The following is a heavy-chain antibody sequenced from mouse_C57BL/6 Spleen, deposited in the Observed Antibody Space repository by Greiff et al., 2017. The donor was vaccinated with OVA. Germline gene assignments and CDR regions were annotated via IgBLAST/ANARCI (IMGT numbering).Heavy chain of an antibody. D-gene: IGHD4-1*02. CDR3: ARANWDGGWFAY. Sequence: EVKLEESGPGLVKPSQSLSLTCSVTGYSITSGYYWNWIRQFPGNKLEWMGYISYDGSNNYNPSLKNRISITRDTSKNQFFLKLNSVTTEDTATYYCARANWDGGWFAYWCQGTLVTVSA. CDR1: GYSITSGYY. J-gene: IGHJ3*01. V-gene: IGHV3-6*01. CDR2: ISYDGSN.